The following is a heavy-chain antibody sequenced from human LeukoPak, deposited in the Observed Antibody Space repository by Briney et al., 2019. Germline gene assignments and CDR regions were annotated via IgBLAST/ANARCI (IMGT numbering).Heavy chain of an antibody. CDR1: GLVFSNYG. J-gene: IGHJ4*02. D-gene: IGHD5-12*01. CDR2: LRYDARNA. V-gene: IGHV3-30*02. Sequence: GGSLRLSCQTSGLVFSNYGMHWVRQAPDKGLEWVAYLRYDARNAYYAESVNGRFIISRDNSRNTLYLQMNGLRADDTGVYSCAKDSNSGYVSVGPDYWGRGTLVTVSS. CDR3: AKDSNSGYVSVGPDY.